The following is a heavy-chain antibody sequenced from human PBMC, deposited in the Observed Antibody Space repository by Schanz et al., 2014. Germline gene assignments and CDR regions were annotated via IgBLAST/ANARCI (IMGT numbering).Heavy chain of an antibody. J-gene: IGHJ6*02. Sequence: QVQLVQSGAEVKKPGASVKVSCKASGYTFVSYSMHWVRQAPGQGLEWMGIINPSGGGTSYALRFQDRVTVTRDTSRSTASMELSSLRSEDTAVYYCARGPSQGYSYGHNIGAYYYGMDVWGQGTTVTVSS. CDR2: INPSGGGT. V-gene: IGHV1-46*01. CDR3: ARGPSQGYSYGHNIGAYYYGMDV. CDR1: GYTFVSYS. D-gene: IGHD5-18*01.